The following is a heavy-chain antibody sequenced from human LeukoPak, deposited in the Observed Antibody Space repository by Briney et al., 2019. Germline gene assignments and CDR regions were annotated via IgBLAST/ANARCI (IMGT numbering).Heavy chain of an antibody. D-gene: IGHD4-23*01. CDR2: IYYSGST. V-gene: IGHV4-31*03. CDR3: ARLPSLTRTFDY. CDR1: GGSISSGGYY. Sequence: SETLSLTCTVSGGSISSGGYYWSWIRQHPGKGLEWIGYIYYSGSTYYNPSLKSRVTISVDTSKNQFSLKLSSVTAADTAVYYCARLPSLTRTFDYWGQGTLVTVSS. J-gene: IGHJ4*02.